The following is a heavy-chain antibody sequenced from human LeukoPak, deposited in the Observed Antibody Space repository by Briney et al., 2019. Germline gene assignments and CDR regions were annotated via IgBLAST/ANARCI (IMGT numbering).Heavy chain of an antibody. V-gene: IGHV1-69*04. Sequence: ASVKVSCKASGYTFTSYDIHWVRQAPGQGLEWMGRIIPILGIADYAQKFQGRVTITADKSTSTASMELSSLRSEDTAVYYCARSERGYYYDSSGYYGVDYWGQGTLVTVSS. J-gene: IGHJ4*02. CDR3: ARSERGYYYDSSGYYGVDY. CDR2: IIPILGIA. D-gene: IGHD3-22*01. CDR1: GYTFTSYD.